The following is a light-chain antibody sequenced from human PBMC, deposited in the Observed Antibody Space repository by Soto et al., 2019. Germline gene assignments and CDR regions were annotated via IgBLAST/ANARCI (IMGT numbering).Light chain of an antibody. V-gene: IGKV1-12*01. CDR2: AAS. Sequence: DIQITHSPSSVSASVGDRVTITCRASQGISNWLAWYQQKPGKAPKLLIYAASGLQRGVPSRFSGSGFGTDFTLTISSLQPEDFATYYCQQANSFPLTFGGGTKVDIK. CDR1: QGISNW. J-gene: IGKJ4*01. CDR3: QQANSFPLT.